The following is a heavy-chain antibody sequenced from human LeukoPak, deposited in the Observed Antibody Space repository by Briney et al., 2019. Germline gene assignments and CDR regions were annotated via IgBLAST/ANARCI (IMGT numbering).Heavy chain of an antibody. V-gene: IGHV3-21*01. D-gene: IGHD3-10*01. CDR3: ARSEAGGGPDDY. CDR1: GFTFSSYS. Sequence: GGSLRLSCAASGFTFSSYSMNWVRQAPGKGLEWVSSISSSSSYIYYADSVKGRFTISRDNAKNPLYLQMNSLRAEDTAVYYCARSEAGGGPDDYWGQGTLVTVSS. CDR2: ISSSSSYI. J-gene: IGHJ4*02.